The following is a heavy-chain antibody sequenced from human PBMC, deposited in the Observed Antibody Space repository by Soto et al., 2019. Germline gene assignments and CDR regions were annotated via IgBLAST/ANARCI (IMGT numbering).Heavy chain of an antibody. V-gene: IGHV4-59*12. D-gene: IGHD5-18*01. J-gene: IGHJ4*02. CDR3: ARRQIQGPIDY. CDR2: IYYGGST. CDR1: GDSISTDY. Sequence: PSETLSLTCAVSGDSISTDYLSWIRQSPGRGLEWIWFIYYGGSTNYNPSLRTRDTIPVDTPKHQVSPKLTPVTPVDTAVYYCARRQIQGPIDYWGQGTLVTGSS.